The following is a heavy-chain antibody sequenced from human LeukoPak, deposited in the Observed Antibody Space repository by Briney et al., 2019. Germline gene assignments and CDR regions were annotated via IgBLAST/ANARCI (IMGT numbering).Heavy chain of an antibody. J-gene: IGHJ3*02. Sequence: GESLQISCKGSGYSFTSYWIGWVRQMPGKGLEWMGIIYPGDSDTRYSPSFQGQVTISADKSISTAYLQWSSLKASDTAMYYCARLRGCGGDCYSPVDIWGQGTMVTVSS. V-gene: IGHV5-51*01. D-gene: IGHD2-21*02. CDR3: ARLRGCGGDCYSPVDI. CDR1: GYSFTSYW. CDR2: IYPGDSDT.